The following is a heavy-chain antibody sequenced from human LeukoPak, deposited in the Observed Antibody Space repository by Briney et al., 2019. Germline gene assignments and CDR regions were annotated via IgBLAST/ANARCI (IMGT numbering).Heavy chain of an antibody. V-gene: IGHV3-7*01. CDR2: IKQDGSEK. CDR3: AKDANRNYFDY. D-gene: IGHD4/OR15-4a*01. CDR1: GFTFSSYW. Sequence: GGSLRLSCAASGFTFSSYWMSWVRQAPGKGLEWVANIKQDGSEKYYVDSVKGRFTISRDNAKNSLYLQMSSLRAEDTAVYYCAKDANRNYFDYWGQGTLVTVSS. J-gene: IGHJ4*02.